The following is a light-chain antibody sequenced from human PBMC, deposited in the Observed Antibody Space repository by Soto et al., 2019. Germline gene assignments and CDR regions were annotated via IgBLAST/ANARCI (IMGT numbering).Light chain of an antibody. CDR2: SDN. J-gene: IGLJ2*01. V-gene: IGLV1-44*01. CDR3: ATWHASLNGVV. Sequence: QSVLTQAPSASGTPGQRVTISSSGASSNIGRNAVHWYQQLPGTAPKILIDSDNQRTSGVPARFSASKSGTSASLAISGLRSEDEGDYFSATWHASLNGVVYGGGTKVTVL. CDR1: SSNIGRNA.